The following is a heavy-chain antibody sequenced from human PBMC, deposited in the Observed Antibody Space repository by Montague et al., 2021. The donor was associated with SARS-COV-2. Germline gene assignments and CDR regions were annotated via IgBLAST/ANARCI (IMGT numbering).Heavy chain of an antibody. CDR1: GGSISSGGYY. Sequence: TLSLTCTVSGGSISSGGYYWSWISQHPGKGLEWIGYIYYSGSTYYNPSVKSRVSISLDDSRSQFSLRLTSVTAADTAVYFCARGGLGNRGFDYWGQGTLVTVSS. CDR2: IYYSGST. CDR3: ARGGLGNRGFDY. V-gene: IGHV4-31*03. D-gene: IGHD3/OR15-3a*01. J-gene: IGHJ4*02.